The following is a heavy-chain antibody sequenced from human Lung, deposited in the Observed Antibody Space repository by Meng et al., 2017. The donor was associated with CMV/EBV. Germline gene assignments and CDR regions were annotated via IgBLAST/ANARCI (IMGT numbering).Heavy chain of an antibody. CDR3: ARVPHRWFGERPLDRFDV. CDR1: GFTFSSYA. CDR2: ISYDGSNK. D-gene: IGHD3-10*01. Sequence: GGSLRLSCAASGFTFSSYAMHWVRQAPGKGLEWVAVISYDGSNKYYADSVKGRFTISRDNSKNALYLEMNSLRAEDTAVYYCARVPHRWFGERPLDRFDVWGQGTTVTVSS. V-gene: IGHV3-30*04. J-gene: IGHJ6*02.